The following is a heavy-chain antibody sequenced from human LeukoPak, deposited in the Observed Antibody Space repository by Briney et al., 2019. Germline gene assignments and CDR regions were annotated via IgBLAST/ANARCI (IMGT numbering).Heavy chain of an antibody. D-gene: IGHD5-24*01. CDR3: AGDVKLDGYKAFDY. Sequence: ASVKVSCKASGGTFSSYAIXXXXXAPGXXXXXXGGIIXIFGTANYXXKFQGXXTIXADESTSTAYMELSSLRSEDTAVYYCAGDVKLDGYKAFDYWGQGTLVTVSS. CDR2: IIXIFGTA. J-gene: IGHJ4*02. V-gene: IGHV1-69*13. CDR1: GGTFSSYA.